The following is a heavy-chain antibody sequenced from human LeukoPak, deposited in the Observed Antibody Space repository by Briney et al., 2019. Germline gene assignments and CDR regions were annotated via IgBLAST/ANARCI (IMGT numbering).Heavy chain of an antibody. CDR1: GFTFSSYG. J-gene: IGHJ4*02. D-gene: IGHD6-6*01. V-gene: IGHV3-30*18. Sequence: PGGSLRLSCAASGFTFSSYGMHWVRQAPGKGLEWVAVISYDGSNKYYADSVKGRFTISRDNSKNTLYPQMNSLRAEDTAVYYCAKAPHRRYSSSYAGIGDVDYWGQGTLVTVSS. CDR3: AKAPHRRYSSSYAGIGDVDY. CDR2: ISYDGSNK.